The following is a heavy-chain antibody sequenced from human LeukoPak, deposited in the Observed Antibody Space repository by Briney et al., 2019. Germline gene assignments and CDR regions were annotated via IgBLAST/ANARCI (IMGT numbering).Heavy chain of an antibody. J-gene: IGHJ4*02. CDR2: ISAYNGNT. D-gene: IGHD2-2*01. CDR1: GYTFTSYG. V-gene: IGHV1-18*01. CDR3: ARETNYCSSTSCPYDY. Sequence: ASVKVSCKASGYTFTSYGISWVRQAPGQGLEWMGWISAYNGNTNYAQKLQGRVTMTTDTSTSTAYIELRSLRSDDTAVYYCARETNYCSSTSCPYDYWGQGTLVTVSS.